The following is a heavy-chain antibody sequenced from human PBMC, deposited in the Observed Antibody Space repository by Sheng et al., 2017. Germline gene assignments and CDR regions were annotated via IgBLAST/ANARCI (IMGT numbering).Heavy chain of an antibody. V-gene: IGHV4-61*02. CDR3: ARDQYGSGSYCLDY. CDR1: GGSISSGSYY. D-gene: IGHD3-10*01. CDR2: IYTSGST. J-gene: IGHJ4*02. Sequence: QVQLQESGPGLVKPSQTLSLTCTVSGGSISSGSYYWSWIRQPAGKGLEWIGRIYTSGSTNYNPSLKSRVTISVDTSKNQFSLKLSSVTAADTAVYYCARDQYGSGSYCLDYWGQGTLVTVSS.